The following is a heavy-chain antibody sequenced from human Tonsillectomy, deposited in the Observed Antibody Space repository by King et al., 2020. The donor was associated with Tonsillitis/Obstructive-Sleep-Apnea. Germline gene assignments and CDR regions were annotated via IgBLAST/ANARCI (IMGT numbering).Heavy chain of an antibody. CDR1: GFTFSSYS. V-gene: IGHV3-21*01. Sequence: VQLVESGGGLVKPGGSLRLSCAASGFTFSSYSMNWVRQAPGKGLEWVSSISSSSSYIYSADSVKGRFTISRDNAKNSLYLQMNSLRAEDTAVYYCARGAYYDSSGNAFDIWGQGTMVTVSS. D-gene: IGHD3-22*01. J-gene: IGHJ3*02. CDR2: ISSSSSYI. CDR3: ARGAYYDSSGNAFDI.